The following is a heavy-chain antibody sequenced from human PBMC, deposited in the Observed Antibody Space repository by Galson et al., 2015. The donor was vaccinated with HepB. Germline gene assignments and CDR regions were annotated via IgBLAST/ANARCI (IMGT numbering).Heavy chain of an antibody. CDR1: GGSFSGYY. J-gene: IGHJ2*01. Sequence: QVQLQESGPGLVKPSETLSLTCAVYGGSFSGYYWSWIRQPPGKGLEWIGEINHSGSTNYNPSLKSRVTISVDTSKNQFSLKLSSVTAADTAVYYCASWGDPKWFGEIYRYFDLWGRGTLVTVSS. D-gene: IGHD3-10*01. CDR3: ASWGDPKWFGEIYRYFDL. CDR2: INHSGST. V-gene: IGHV4-34*01.